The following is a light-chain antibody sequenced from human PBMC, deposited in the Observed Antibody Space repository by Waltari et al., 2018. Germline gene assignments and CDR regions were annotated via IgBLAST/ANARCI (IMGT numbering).Light chain of an antibody. Sequence: DIQMTQSPFSLSASVGERVTITCQASHDISNYLNWYQQKPGKAPKPLIYDASHFETGVPSRFSGSASGTDFTFTISTLQPEDIATYYCQQYDNLSWTFGQGTKVEIK. CDR3: QQYDNLSWT. V-gene: IGKV1-33*01. J-gene: IGKJ1*01. CDR2: DAS. CDR1: HDISNY.